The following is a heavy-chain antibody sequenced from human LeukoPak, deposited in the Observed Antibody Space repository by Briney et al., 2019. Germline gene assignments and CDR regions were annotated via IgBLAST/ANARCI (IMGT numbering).Heavy chain of an antibody. CDR3: ASGSGWYSPDY. CDR1: GFAFGDYA. J-gene: IGHJ4*02. D-gene: IGHD6-19*01. CDR2: SRSKAYGGTT. Sequence: PGGSLRLSCTASGFAFGDYAMSWFRQAPGKGLEWVSFSRSKAYGGTTEYAASVKGRFTISRDDSKNIAYLQMNGLKTEDTAVYYCASGSGWYSPDYWGQGTLVTVSS. V-gene: IGHV3-49*03.